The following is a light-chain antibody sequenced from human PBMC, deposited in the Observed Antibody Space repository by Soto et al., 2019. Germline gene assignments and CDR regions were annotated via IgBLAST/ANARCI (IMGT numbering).Light chain of an antibody. CDR2: EVN. J-gene: IGLJ1*01. V-gene: IGLV2-8*01. CDR1: SSDVGGYNY. CDR3: CSYVGRNTYV. Sequence: QSALTQPPSASGSPGQSVAISCTGTSSDVGGYNYVSWYQQHPGKAPKLMIYEVNKRPSGVPDRFSGSKSGNTASLTVSGLQAEDEADYYCCSYVGRNTYVFGTGTKV.